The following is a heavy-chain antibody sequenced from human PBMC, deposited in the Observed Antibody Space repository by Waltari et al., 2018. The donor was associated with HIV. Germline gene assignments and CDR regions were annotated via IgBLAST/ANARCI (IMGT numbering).Heavy chain of an antibody. J-gene: IGHJ4*02. CDR2: IKSKSDGGTT. D-gene: IGHD4-17*01. CDR3: RTSSDYGDPPVDY. CDR1: GFPFSNAW. Sequence: EVQLVESGGGLVRPGGYLRLSCDAPGFPFSNAWMSWVRQATGKGLEWVGRIKSKSDGGTTYAAPVKGRFIIARNDSKNMLYLQMKSLKTEDTAVYYCRTSSDYGDPPVDYWGQGTLVTVSS. V-gene: IGHV3-15*01.